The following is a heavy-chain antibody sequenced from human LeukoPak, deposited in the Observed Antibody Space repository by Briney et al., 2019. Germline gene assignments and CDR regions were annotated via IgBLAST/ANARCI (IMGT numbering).Heavy chain of an antibody. CDR3: ARHMSVSYEAFDL. CDR1: GGSLTGYY. Sequence: SETLSLTCTVSGGSLTGYYWSWIRQPPGKGLEWIAYVYYTGRTLYNPSLESRVTISVDTSKTQISLKLTSVTAADTAVYYCARHMSVSYEAFDLWGRGTPVTVSS. V-gene: IGHV4-59*08. CDR2: VYYTGRT. D-gene: IGHD3-10*01. J-gene: IGHJ3*01.